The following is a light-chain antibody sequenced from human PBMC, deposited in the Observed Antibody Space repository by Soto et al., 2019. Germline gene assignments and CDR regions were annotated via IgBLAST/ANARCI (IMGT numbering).Light chain of an antibody. Sequence: EIVLTQSPATLSLSPGERATLSCRASQSVSSSLAWYQQKPGQAPRLLFYDASKRASGIPARFSGSGSGTDFTLTISSLEPDDLAVYYCQQRDRWPGAFGQGTKVEIK. CDR2: DAS. J-gene: IGKJ1*01. V-gene: IGKV3-11*01. CDR1: QSVSSS. CDR3: QQRDRWPGA.